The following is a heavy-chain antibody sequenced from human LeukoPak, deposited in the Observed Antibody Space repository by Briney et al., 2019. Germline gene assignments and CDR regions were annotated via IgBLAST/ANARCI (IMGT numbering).Heavy chain of an antibody. CDR2: INPNSGGT. CDR3: ARDALDYDFWSGYYWY. V-gene: IGHV1-2*02. CDR1: GYTFTGYY. Sequence: ASVKVSCKASGYTFTGYYMHWVRQAPGQGLEWMGWINPNSGGTNYAQKFQGRVTITADESTSTAYMELSSLRSEDTAVYYCARDALDYDFWSGYYWYWGQGTLVTVSS. J-gene: IGHJ4*02. D-gene: IGHD3-3*01.